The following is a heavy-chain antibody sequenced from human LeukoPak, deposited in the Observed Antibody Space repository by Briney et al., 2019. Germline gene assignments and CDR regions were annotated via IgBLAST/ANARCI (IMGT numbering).Heavy chain of an antibody. D-gene: IGHD2-15*01. V-gene: IGHV1-69*04. CDR2: IIPILGIA. Sequence: ASVKVSCKASGGTFSRYAISWVRQAPGQGLEWMGRIIPILGIANYAQKFQGRVTITAGKSTSTAYMELSSLRSEDTAVYYSAREVVAATPYYFDYWGQGTLVTVSS. J-gene: IGHJ4*02. CDR1: GGTFSRYA. CDR3: AREVVAATPYYFDY.